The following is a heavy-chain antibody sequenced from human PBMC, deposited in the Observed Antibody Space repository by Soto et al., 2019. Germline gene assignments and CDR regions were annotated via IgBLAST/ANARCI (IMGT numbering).Heavy chain of an antibody. J-gene: IGHJ4*02. Sequence: SETLSLTCAVYGGSFSGYYWSRIRQPPGKGLEWIGEINHSGSTNYNPSLKSRVTISVDTSKNQFSLKLSSVTAADTAVYYCARLRADCTSGLCSQYVSLFDYVYQGTLVTVFS. CDR1: GGSFSGYY. CDR2: INHSGST. V-gene: IGHV4-34*01. D-gene: IGHD2-8*01. CDR3: ARLRADCTSGLCSQYVSLFDY.